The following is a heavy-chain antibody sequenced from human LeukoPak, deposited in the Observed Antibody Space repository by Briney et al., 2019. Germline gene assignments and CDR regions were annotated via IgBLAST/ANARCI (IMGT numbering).Heavy chain of an antibody. CDR1: GVSISSYY. J-gene: IGHJ5*02. CDR3: AAGSSWYRSWFDP. V-gene: IGHV4-59*01. Sequence: PSETLSLTCTVSGVSISSYYWSWIRQPPGKGREWIGYIYYSGSTNYNPSLKSRVTISVDTSRNQFSLKLSSLTAADTAVYYCAAGSSWYRSWFDPWGQGTLVTVSS. CDR2: IYYSGST. D-gene: IGHD6-13*01.